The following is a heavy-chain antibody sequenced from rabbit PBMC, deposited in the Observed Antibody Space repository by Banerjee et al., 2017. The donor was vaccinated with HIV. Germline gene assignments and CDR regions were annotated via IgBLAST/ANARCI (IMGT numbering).Heavy chain of an antibody. D-gene: IGHD7-1*01. CDR2: IYGGSSGST. Sequence: ESGGGLVKPGASLTLTCKASGFSFSSGYDMCWVRQAPGKGLEWIACIYGGSSGSTWYASWAKGRFTISKTSSTTVTLQMTSLTAADTATYFCARGGGGYAGYGHGDDAFDPWGPGTLVTVS. V-gene: IGHV1S40*01. CDR3: ARGGGGYAGYGHGDDAFDP. J-gene: IGHJ2*01. CDR1: GFSFSSGYD.